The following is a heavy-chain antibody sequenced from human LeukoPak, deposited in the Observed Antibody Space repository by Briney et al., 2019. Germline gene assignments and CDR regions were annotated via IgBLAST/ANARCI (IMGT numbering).Heavy chain of an antibody. V-gene: IGHV4-39*07. Sequence: SETLSLTCTVSGGSISSSSYYWGWIRQPPGKGLEWIGCIYYTGSTYYNPSLKSRVTISVDTSKNQFSLKLSSVTAADTAVYYCARGRSNSPAPGFDYWGQGTLVTVSS. CDR3: ARGRSNSPAPGFDY. D-gene: IGHD1-14*01. J-gene: IGHJ4*02. CDR2: IYYTGST. CDR1: GGSISSSSYY.